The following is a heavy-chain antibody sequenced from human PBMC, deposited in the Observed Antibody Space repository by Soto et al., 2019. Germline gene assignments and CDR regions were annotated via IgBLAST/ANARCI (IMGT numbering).Heavy chain of an antibody. CDR3: ARDFMEGGYSYFQH. CDR2: IYYSGST. V-gene: IGHV4-39*07. Sequence: SETLSLTCTVSGGSISSSSYYWGWIRQPPGKGLEWIGSIYYSGSTYYNPSLKSRVIISVDTSKNQFSLKLSSVTAADTAVYYCARDFMEGGYSYFQHWGQGTLVTVSS. D-gene: IGHD1-26*01. CDR1: GGSISSSSYY. J-gene: IGHJ1*01.